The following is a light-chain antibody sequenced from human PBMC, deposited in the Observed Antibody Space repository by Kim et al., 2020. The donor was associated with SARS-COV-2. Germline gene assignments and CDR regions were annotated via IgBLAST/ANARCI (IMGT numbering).Light chain of an antibody. Sequence: QSALTQPPSVSGSPGHTVTISCTGTSSDVGSYNRVSWYQQPPGTAPKLMIYEVSNRPSGVPDRFSGSKSGNTASLTISGLQAEDEADYYCSSYTSRSTYVFGTGTKVTVL. CDR1: SSDVGSYNR. CDR2: EVS. CDR3: SSYTSRSTYV. V-gene: IGLV2-18*02. J-gene: IGLJ1*01.